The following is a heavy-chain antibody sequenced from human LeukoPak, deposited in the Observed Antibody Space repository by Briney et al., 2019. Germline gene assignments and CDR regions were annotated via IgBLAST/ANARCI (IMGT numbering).Heavy chain of an antibody. Sequence: GGSLRLSSAASGFTFSSYDMHWVRQATGKGLEWVSAIGTAGDTYYPGSVKGRFTISRENAKNSLYLQMNSLRAGDTAVYYCARAHTQGLYFDLWGRGPLVRVFS. V-gene: IGHV3-13*01. CDR1: GFTFSSYD. CDR3: ARAHTQGLYFDL. J-gene: IGHJ2*01. CDR2: IGTAGDT. D-gene: IGHD2-2*02.